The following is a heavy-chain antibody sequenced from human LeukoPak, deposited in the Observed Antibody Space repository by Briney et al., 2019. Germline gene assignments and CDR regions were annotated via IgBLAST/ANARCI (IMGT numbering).Heavy chain of an antibody. V-gene: IGHV3-7*01. CDR1: GFTFSIYW. J-gene: IGHJ6*02. D-gene: IGHD2-2*01. CDR2: IKQGESEK. Sequence: GGPVRLLCGPCGFTFSIYWMHGARESPERAREGVADIKQGESEKHYVVSVKGRFTISRDNAKNSLYLPMDRLRGEDTAVYYCARDTPHRAVEPADRGNYHSYYGMDVWGQGTTVTVSS. CDR3: ARDTPHRAVEPADRGNYHSYYGMDV.